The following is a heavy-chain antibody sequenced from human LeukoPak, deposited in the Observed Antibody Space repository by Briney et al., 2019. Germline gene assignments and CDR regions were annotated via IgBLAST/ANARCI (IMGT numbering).Heavy chain of an antibody. CDR2: ISSSSSYI. D-gene: IGHD3-10*02. CDR3: ARGTMFPYYFDY. J-gene: IGHJ4*02. Sequence: GGSLRLSCAASGFTFSSYSMNWVRQAPGKGLEWVSSISSSSSYIYYADSLKGRFTISRDNAKNSLYLQMNSLRAEDTAVYYCARGTMFPYYFDYWGQGTLVTVSS. V-gene: IGHV3-21*01. CDR1: GFTFSSYS.